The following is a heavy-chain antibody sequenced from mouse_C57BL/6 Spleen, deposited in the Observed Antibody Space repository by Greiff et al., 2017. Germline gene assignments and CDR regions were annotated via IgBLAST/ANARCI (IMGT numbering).Heavy chain of an antibody. CDR1: GYTFTSYW. V-gene: IGHV1-55*01. CDR3: AREGAYDAMDY. J-gene: IGHJ4*01. Sequence: QVQLQQSGAELVKPGASVKMSCKASGYTFTSYWITWVKQRPGQGLEWIGDIYPGSGSTNYNEKFKSKATLTVDTSSSTAYMQLSSLTSEDSAVYYCAREGAYDAMDYWGQGTSVTVSS. D-gene: IGHD6-5*01. CDR2: IYPGSGST.